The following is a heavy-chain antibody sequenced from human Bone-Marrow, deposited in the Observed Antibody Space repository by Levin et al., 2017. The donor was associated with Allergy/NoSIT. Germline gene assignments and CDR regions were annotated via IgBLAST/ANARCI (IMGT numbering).Heavy chain of an antibody. CDR2: FYHSGGT. J-gene: IGHJ1*01. CDR3: VRSFSSSWYGGRGYFQH. Sequence: SETLSLTCTVSGDSISSHYWNWIRQPPGKGLEWIGYFYHSGGTNYNPSLKTGVSMSVDTSKNQFSLKLSSVTAADTAVYYCVRSFSSSWYGGRGYFQHWGQGTLVTVSS. V-gene: IGHV4-59*11. D-gene: IGHD6-13*01. CDR1: GDSISSHY.